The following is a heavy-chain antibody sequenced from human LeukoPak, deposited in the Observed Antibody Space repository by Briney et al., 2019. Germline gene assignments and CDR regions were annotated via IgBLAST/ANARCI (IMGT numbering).Heavy chain of an antibody. V-gene: IGHV5-10-1*01. CDR3: AVKWYCSSTSCRDAFDI. Sequence: GESLKISCKGSGYSFTSYWISWVRQMPGKGLEWMGRIDPSDSYTNYSPSFQGHVTISADKSISTAYLQWSSLKASDTAMYYCAVKWYCSSTSCRDAFDIWGQGTMVTVSS. J-gene: IGHJ3*02. CDR2: IDPSDSYT. CDR1: GYSFTSYW. D-gene: IGHD2-2*01.